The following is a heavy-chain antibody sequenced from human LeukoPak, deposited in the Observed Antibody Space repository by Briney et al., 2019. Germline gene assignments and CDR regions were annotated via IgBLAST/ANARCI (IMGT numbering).Heavy chain of an antibody. CDR2: INPSGGST. D-gene: IGHD2-2*01. CDR3: ARGPTLDIVVVPANYYMDV. Sequence: GASVKVSCKASGYTFTSYYMHWVRQAPGQGLEWMGIINPSGGSTSYAQKFQGRVTMTRDMSTSTVYMELSSLRSEDTAVYYCARGPTLDIVVVPANYYMDVWGKGATVTVSS. CDR1: GYTFTSYY. V-gene: IGHV1-46*01. J-gene: IGHJ6*03.